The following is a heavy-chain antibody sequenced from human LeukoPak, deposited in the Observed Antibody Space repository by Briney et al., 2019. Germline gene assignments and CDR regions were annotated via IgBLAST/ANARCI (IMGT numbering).Heavy chain of an antibody. J-gene: IGHJ6*02. CDR2: ISYDGSNK. V-gene: IGHV3-30-3*01. CDR3: AREGRIGGMLLDYYYGMDV. CDR1: GFTFSSYA. D-gene: IGHD2-21*01. Sequence: GGSLRLSCAASGFTFSSYAMHWVRQAPGKGLEWVAVISYDGSNKYYADSVKGRFTISRDNSKNTLYLQMNSLRAEDTAVYYCAREGRIGGMLLDYYYGMDVWGQGTTVTVSS.